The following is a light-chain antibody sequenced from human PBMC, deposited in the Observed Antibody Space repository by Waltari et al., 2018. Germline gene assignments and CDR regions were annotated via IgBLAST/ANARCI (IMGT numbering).Light chain of an antibody. CDR3: QQSFSSPWT. CDR2: GAS. J-gene: IGKJ1*01. Sequence: DIQMTQSPSSLSASIGDTITVTCRASQNIRTYLNWYQQKTAKAPKLLIFGASTLPRGVPSRFSGSASGTEFTLTVTNLQPDDFATYFCQQSFSSPWTFGQGTTV. CDR1: QNIRTY. V-gene: IGKV1-39*01.